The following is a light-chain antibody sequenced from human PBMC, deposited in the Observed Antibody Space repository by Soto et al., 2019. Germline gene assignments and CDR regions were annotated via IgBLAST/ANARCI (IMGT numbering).Light chain of an antibody. CDR1: QSVSSK. CDR2: GAS. Sequence: EIVMTQSPVTLSVSPGERATLSCRASQSVSSKLAWYQQEPGQAPRLLIYGASTRATGIPARFSGSGSGTEFTLSISSLQSEDFAVYYCQQYNNWTQTFGQGTKVDIK. V-gene: IGKV3-15*01. CDR3: QQYNNWTQT. J-gene: IGKJ2*01.